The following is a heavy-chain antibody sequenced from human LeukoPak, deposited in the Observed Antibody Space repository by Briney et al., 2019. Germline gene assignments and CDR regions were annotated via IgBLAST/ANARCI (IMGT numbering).Heavy chain of an antibody. V-gene: IGHV1-69*13. Sequence: ASVKVSCKASGGTFSSYAISWVRQAPGQGLEWMGGIIPIFGTANYAQKFQGRVTITADESTSTAYMELSSLRSEDTAVYYCARDPSIVGAPLTRDYWGQGTLVTVSS. CDR1: GGTFSSYA. J-gene: IGHJ4*02. D-gene: IGHD1-26*01. CDR2: IIPIFGTA. CDR3: ARDPSIVGAPLTRDY.